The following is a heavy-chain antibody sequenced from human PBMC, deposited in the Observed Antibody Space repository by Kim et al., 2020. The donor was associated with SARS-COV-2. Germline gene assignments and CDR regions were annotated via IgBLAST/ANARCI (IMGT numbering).Heavy chain of an antibody. D-gene: IGHD3-10*01. CDR3: ARDNMLRFSRYYHYAMDV. Sequence: LRSRVTISMDTSKNQFSLNLSSVAAADTAVYFCARDNMLRFSRYYHYAMDVWGQGTTVTVSS. V-gene: IGHV4-59*01. J-gene: IGHJ6*02.